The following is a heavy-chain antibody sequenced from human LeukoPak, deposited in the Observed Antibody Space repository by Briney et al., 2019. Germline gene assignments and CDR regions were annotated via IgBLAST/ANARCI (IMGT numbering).Heavy chain of an antibody. D-gene: IGHD3-10*02. Sequence: SQTLSLTCAISGDSVSSNSAAWNWIRQSPSRGLEWLGRTYYRSRWYTDYAVSVKSRITINPDTSKNQFSLQLNSVTPEDTAVYSCACSRSCCISYDYWGQGILVTVSS. J-gene: IGHJ4*02. V-gene: IGHV6-1*01. CDR3: ACSRSCCISYDY. CDR2: TYYRSRWYT. CDR1: GDSVSSNSAA.